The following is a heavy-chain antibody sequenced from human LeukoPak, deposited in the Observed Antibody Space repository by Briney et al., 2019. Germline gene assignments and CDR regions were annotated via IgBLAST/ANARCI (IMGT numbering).Heavy chain of an antibody. CDR2: INHSGST. CDR1: GGSFSGYY. V-gene: IGHV4-34*01. CDR3: ARGYCSGGSCYSYYYYNYMDV. D-gene: IGHD2-15*01. J-gene: IGHJ6*03. Sequence: SETLSLTCAVYGGSFSGYYWSWIRQPPGKGLEWIGEINHSGSTNYNPSLKSRVTISVDTSKNQFSLKLSSVAAADTAVYYCARGYCSGGSCYSYYYYNYMDVWGKGTTVTVSS.